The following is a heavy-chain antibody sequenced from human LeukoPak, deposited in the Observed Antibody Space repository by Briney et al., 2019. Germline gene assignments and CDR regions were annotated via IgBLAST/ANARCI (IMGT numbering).Heavy chain of an antibody. CDR3: AKEGVVVVAATAPFDY. D-gene: IGHD2-15*01. Sequence: PGGSLRLSCAVSGFTFSDYYMSWIRQAPGKGLEWVSYISSGGSTISHADSVKGRFTISRDNAENSLYLQMNSLRAEDTAVYYCAKEGVVVVAATAPFDYWGQGTLVTVSS. CDR2: ISSGGSTI. J-gene: IGHJ4*02. V-gene: IGHV3-11*01. CDR1: GFTFSDYY.